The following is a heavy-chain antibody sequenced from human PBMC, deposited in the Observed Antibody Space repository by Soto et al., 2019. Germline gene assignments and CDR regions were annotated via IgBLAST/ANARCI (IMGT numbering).Heavy chain of an antibody. V-gene: IGHV4-39*01. CDR2: IYYSGTT. Sequence: SETLCLTWTVSGGSINSNNYYWVLIRQPPRKGLEWIGSIYYSGTTYYNPSLKNRLTISVDTSKNQYSLKLSSVTAADTAVYYCARHRLLTPPVYWGQGTLFSVSS. CDR3: ARHRLLTPPVY. CDR1: GGSINSNNYY. D-gene: IGHD1-26*01. J-gene: IGHJ4*02.